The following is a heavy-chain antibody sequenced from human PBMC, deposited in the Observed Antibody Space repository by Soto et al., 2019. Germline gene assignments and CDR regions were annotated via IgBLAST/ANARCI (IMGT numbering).Heavy chain of an antibody. J-gene: IGHJ6*02. Sequence: GASVKVSCKASGYTFTGYYMHWVRQAPGQGLEWMGWINPNSGGTNYAQKFQGRVTMTRDTSISTAYMELSRLRSDDTAVYYWARHTRGLLAARHYYYGMDVWGQGTTVTVSS. V-gene: IGHV1-2*02. CDR1: GYTFTGYY. CDR3: ARHTRGLLAARHYYYGMDV. CDR2: INPNSGGT. D-gene: IGHD6-6*01.